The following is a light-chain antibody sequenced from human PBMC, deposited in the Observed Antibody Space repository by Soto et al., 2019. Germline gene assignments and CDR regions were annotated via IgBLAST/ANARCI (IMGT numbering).Light chain of an antibody. J-gene: IGKJ2*01. CDR3: HQYKKWPPT. CDR2: GAS. Sequence: ELVRTQSPASLSVSPGERATLSCRATQSVSTDLAWYQQKPGQAPRLLIYGASTRATDIAARFSGSGSGTEFTLAISSLQCEDFAVYYCHQYKKWPPTFGQGPRLEIK. V-gene: IGKV3-15*01. CDR1: QSVSTD.